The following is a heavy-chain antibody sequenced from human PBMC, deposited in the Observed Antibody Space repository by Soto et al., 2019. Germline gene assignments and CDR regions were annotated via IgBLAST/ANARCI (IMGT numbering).Heavy chain of an antibody. Sequence: HVHLVQSGAEVKKPGASVKVSCNGSGYAFTTYGITCVRQAPGQGLERTGWISAHNGNTNYAQKLEGRVTVTRDTSTSTAYMELRSLRSNNTAVYYCARGRYGYYWGQGARFTVSS. CDR2: ISAHNGNT. CDR1: GYAFTTYG. CDR3: ARGRYGYY. V-gene: IGHV1-18*01. D-gene: IGHD1-1*01. J-gene: IGHJ4*02.